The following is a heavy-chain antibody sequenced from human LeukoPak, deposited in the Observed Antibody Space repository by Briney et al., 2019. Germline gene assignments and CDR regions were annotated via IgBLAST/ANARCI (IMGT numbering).Heavy chain of an antibody. J-gene: IGHJ4*02. Sequence: GGSLRLSCAASGFTFSSYWMSWVRQAPGKGLEWVANIKQDGCEKYYVDSVKGRFTISRDNAKNSLYLQTSSLRGEDTAVYYCARDSGRRGESESGYYDYWGQGTLVTVSS. CDR3: ARDSGRRGESESGYYDY. CDR2: IKQDGCEK. D-gene: IGHD3-22*01. CDR1: GFTFSSYW. V-gene: IGHV3-7*01.